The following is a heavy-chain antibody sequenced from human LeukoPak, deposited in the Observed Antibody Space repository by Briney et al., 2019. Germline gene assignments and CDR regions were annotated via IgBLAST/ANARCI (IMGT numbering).Heavy chain of an antibody. D-gene: IGHD5-18*01. CDR3: ARSTGDTAMVPFDY. Sequence: ASVKVSCKASGYTFTSYYMHWVRQAPGQGLEWMGIINPSGGSTSYAQKFRGRVTMTRDTSISTAYMELSRLRSDDTAVYYCARSTGDTAMVPFDYWGQGTLVTVSS. V-gene: IGHV1-46*01. CDR1: GYTFTSYY. J-gene: IGHJ4*02. CDR2: INPSGGST.